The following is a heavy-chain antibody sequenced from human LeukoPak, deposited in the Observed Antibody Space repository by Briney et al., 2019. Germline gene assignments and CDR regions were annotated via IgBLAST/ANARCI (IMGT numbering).Heavy chain of an antibody. V-gene: IGHV3-48*04. CDR1: GFTFSSYS. J-gene: IGHJ4*02. D-gene: IGHD3-22*01. CDR2: ISSSSSTI. Sequence: PGGSLRLSCAASGFTFSSYSMNWVRQAPGKGLEWVSYISSSSSTIYYADSVKGRFTISRDNAKNSLYLQMNSLRAEDTAVYYCARDPGDSSGYYPEVAGDWGQGTLVTVSS. CDR3: ARDPGDSSGYYPEVAGD.